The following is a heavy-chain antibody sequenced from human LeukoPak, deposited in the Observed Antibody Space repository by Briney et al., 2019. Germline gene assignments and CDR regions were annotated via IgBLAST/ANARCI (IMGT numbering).Heavy chain of an antibody. CDR2: IHYSGST. J-gene: IGHJ4*02. Sequence: SETLSLTCTVSGGSISSSSYYWAWIRQPPGKGLEWIGSIHYSGSTYYNPSLQSRVTISIDTSKNQFSLKLRFVTAADTAVYYCARASLSFGELFVDYWGQGTLVTVSS. CDR3: ARASLSFGELFVDY. CDR1: GGSISSSSYY. V-gene: IGHV4-39*07. D-gene: IGHD3-10*01.